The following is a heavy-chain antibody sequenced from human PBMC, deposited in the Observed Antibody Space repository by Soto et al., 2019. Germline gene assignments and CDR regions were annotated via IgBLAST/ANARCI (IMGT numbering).Heavy chain of an antibody. V-gene: IGHV4-59*01. CDR2: IYYSGST. J-gene: IGHJ4*02. CDR3: ASGGDYGRFDY. Sequence: QVQLQESGPGLVKPSETLSFTCSVSGASISSDYWSWIRQPPGKGLEWIGYIYYSGSTNYNPSLKSRVTISINTSKNQFSLNLSSVTAADTAVYYCASGGDYGRFDYWGQGTLVTVSS. CDR1: GASISSDY. D-gene: IGHD3-10*01.